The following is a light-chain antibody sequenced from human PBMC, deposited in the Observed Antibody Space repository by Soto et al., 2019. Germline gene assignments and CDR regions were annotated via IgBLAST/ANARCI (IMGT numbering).Light chain of an antibody. V-gene: IGKV1-39*01. CDR3: QQNYRATPWT. CDR1: QSISRY. J-gene: IGKJ1*01. CDR2: AAS. Sequence: DIQRTQSRSSLSASVVDRITITCRASQSISRYLNWYQHKPGKAPKLLINAASSLERGVPSRFSGGGSGTDFTLNISSLQPDDFATYYCQQNYRATPWTFGQGTKVDIK.